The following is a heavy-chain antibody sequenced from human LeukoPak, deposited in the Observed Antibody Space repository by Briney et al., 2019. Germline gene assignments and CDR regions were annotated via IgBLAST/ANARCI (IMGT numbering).Heavy chain of an antibody. CDR1: GASXNSSEYH. D-gene: IGHD6-19*01. CDR2: MYYNGFT. V-gene: IGHV4-39*01. J-gene: IGHJ5*02. Sequence: VSGASXNSSEYHWGWIRQPPGKGLDWIGDMYYNGFTYYNPTLKSRVTISVDTSRIQFSLKLTSVTAADTAVYYCARRTAVAGGWFDPWGQGTLVTVSS. CDR3: ARRTAVAGGWFDP.